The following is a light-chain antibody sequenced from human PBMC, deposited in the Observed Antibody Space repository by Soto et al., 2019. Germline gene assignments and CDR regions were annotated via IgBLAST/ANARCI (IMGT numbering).Light chain of an antibody. CDR2: DAS. J-gene: IGKJ2*01. Sequence: EIVLTQSPGTLSLSPGERATLSCRASQSVTSGYLAWYQQKPGQAPRLLIYDASSRATGIPDRFSGSGSGTDFTLTISRLEPEDFAGYYCQQYGTSLLYTFGQGTKLEIK. V-gene: IGKV3-20*01. CDR1: QSVTSGY. CDR3: QQYGTSLLYT.